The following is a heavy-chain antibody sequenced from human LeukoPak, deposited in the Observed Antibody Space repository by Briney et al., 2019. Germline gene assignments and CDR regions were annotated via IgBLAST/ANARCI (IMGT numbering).Heavy chain of an antibody. CDR2: INPNSGGT. J-gene: IGHJ6*02. Sequence: ASVKVSCKASGYTFTGYYMHWVRQAPGQGLEWMGWINPNSGGTSYAQKFQGRVTMTRDTSISTAYMELSRLRSDDTAVYYCARDVEVDCSSTSCYEESGYYYGMDVWGQGTTVTVSS. V-gene: IGHV1-2*02. D-gene: IGHD2-2*01. CDR1: GYTFTGYY. CDR3: ARDVEVDCSSTSCYEESGYYYGMDV.